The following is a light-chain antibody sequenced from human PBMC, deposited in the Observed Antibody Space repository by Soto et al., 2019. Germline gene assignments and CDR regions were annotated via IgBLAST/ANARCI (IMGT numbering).Light chain of an antibody. CDR3: QSYASSLSLHV. CDR1: SSNIGAGYD. J-gene: IGLJ1*01. Sequence: QLVLTQPPSVSGAPGQRVTISCTGSSSNIGAGYDVHWYQQLPGTAPKLLIYGNSNRPSGVPDRFSGSKSGTSASLAITGLQAEDDADYYCQSYASSLSLHVFGTGTKLTVL. V-gene: IGLV1-40*01. CDR2: GNS.